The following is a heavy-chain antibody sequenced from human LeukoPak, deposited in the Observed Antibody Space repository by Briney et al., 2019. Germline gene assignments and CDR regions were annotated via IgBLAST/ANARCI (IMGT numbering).Heavy chain of an antibody. J-gene: IGHJ2*01. CDR3: AREGTYYYDSSGYPTDWYFDL. V-gene: IGHV4-59*01. CDR2: IYYSGST. Sequence: SETLSLTCTVSGGSISSYYWSWIRQPPGKGLERIGYIYYSGSTNSNPSPKSRVPLSVDTSKNQFSLKLRSVTAADTAVYYCAREGTYYYDSSGYPTDWYFDLWGRSTLVTVSS. D-gene: IGHD3-22*01. CDR1: GGSISSYY.